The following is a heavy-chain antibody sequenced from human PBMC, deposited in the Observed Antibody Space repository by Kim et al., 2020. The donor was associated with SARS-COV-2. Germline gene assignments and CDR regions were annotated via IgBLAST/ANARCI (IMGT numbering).Heavy chain of an antibody. CDR2: ISSSSSTI. CDR1: GFTFSSYS. Sequence: GGSLRLSCAASGFTFSSYSMNWVRQAPGKGLEWVSYISSSSSTIYYADSVKGRFTISRDNAKNSLYLQINSLRDEDTAVYYCARDVDDILTGYSHDAFDIWGQETMVTVSS. CDR3: ARDVDDILTGYSHDAFDI. J-gene: IGHJ3*02. D-gene: IGHD3-9*01. V-gene: IGHV3-48*02.